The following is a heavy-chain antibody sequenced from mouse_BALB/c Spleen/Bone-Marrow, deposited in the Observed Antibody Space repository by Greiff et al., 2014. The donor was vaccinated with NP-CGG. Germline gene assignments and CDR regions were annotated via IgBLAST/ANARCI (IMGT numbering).Heavy chain of an antibody. CDR2: IYPGNSDT. V-gene: IGHV1-5*01. Sequence: EVKLQESGTVLARPGAAVKMSCKASGCTFSNYWMHWVKQRPGQGLEWIGTIYPGNSDTTYNQKFKGKATLTAVTSTSTAYMELSSLTNEDSSVYYCTTLARNKFDYWGQGTTLTVSS. D-gene: IGHD3-1*01. J-gene: IGHJ2*01. CDR3: TTLARNKFDY. CDR1: GCTFSNYW.